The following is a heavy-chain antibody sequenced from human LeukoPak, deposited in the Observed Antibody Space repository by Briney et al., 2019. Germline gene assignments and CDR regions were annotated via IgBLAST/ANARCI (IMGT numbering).Heavy chain of an antibody. Sequence: SETLSLTCTVSGGSISSYYWSWIRQPPGKGLEWIGYIYYSGSTNYNPSLKSRVTISVDTSKNQFSLKLSSVTAADTAVYYCARHYDASYGHPYGMDVWGQGTTVTVSS. V-gene: IGHV4-59*01. CDR2: IYYSGST. CDR3: ARHYDASYGHPYGMDV. CDR1: GGSISSYY. D-gene: IGHD5-18*01. J-gene: IGHJ6*02.